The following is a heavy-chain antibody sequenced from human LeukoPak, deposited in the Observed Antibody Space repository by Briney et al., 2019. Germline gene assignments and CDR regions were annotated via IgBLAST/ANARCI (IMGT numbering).Heavy chain of an antibody. Sequence: SETLSLTCTVSGGSISTYWTWIRQPPGKGLEWIGYIYYTGATSYNPSLKSRVIISVDTSKKQFSLKLTPVTAADTAVYYCARYGGSGWVIDNWGQGTLVTVSS. D-gene: IGHD6-19*01. J-gene: IGHJ4*02. CDR3: ARYGGSGWVIDN. CDR2: IYYTGAT. CDR1: GGSISTY. V-gene: IGHV4-59*08.